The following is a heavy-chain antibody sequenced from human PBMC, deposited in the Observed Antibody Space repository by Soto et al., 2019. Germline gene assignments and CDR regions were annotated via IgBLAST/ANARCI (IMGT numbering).Heavy chain of an antibody. J-gene: IGHJ4*02. V-gene: IGHV3-49*04. Sequence: PGGSLRLSCTASGFTFGDYAMRWVRQAPGKGLEWVGFIRSKAYGGTTEYAASVKGRFTISRDDSKSIAYLQMNSLKTEDTAVYYCTREILMVLGDRFDYWGQVTLVPVYS. D-gene: IGHD3-10*01. CDR3: TREILMVLGDRFDY. CDR2: IRSKAYGGTT. CDR1: GFTFGDYA.